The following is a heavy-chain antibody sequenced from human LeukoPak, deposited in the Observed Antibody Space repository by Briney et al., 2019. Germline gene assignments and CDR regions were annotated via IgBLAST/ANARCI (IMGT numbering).Heavy chain of an antibody. J-gene: IGHJ4*02. D-gene: IGHD2-2*01. Sequence: PGGSLRLSCAASGFTFNNYAMNWVRQAPGKGLEWVSAVSGSGASPYYADSVKGRFTISRDNSKDTLYLQMNSLRAEDTAVYYCAKDLALVPRDYRRGGDYWGQGTLVTVSS. V-gene: IGHV3-23*01. CDR2: VSGSGASP. CDR3: AKDLALVPRDYRRGGDY. CDR1: GFTFNNYA.